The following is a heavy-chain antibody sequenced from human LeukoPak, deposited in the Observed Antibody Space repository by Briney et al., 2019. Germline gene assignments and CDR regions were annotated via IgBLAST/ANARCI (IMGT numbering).Heavy chain of an antibody. CDR1: GFAFYDYA. Sequence: PGGSLRLSCAASGFAFYDYAMSWVRQPPGKGLEWVSGINDNGAKTFYADSVKGRLTISRDNPRSTLYLQMNNLRADDTAVYYCAKGHGVVTFNELFSWGQGTLVTVSS. CDR3: AKGHGVVTFNELFS. CDR2: INDNGAKT. D-gene: IGHD2-21*02. J-gene: IGHJ4*02. V-gene: IGHV3-23*01.